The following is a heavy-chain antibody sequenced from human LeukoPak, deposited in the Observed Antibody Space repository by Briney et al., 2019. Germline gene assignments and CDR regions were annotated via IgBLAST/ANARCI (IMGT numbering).Heavy chain of an antibody. J-gene: IGHJ5*01. V-gene: IGHV1-18*01. CDR3: ARHNYSNYDWFDF. CDR1: GYTFTSYG. D-gene: IGHD4-11*01. CDR2: ISAYNGNT. Sequence: GASVKVCCKASGYTFTSYGISWVRQAPGQGLEWMGWISAYNGNTNYAQKLQGRVTMTTDTSTSTAYMELRSLRTDDKAVYYCARHNYSNYDWFDFWGQGTLVTVSS.